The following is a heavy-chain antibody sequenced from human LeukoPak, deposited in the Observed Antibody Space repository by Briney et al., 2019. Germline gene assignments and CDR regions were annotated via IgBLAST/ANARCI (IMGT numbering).Heavy chain of an antibody. Sequence: RSLSPSSTALGFTLTSYRFPWGGQPPGKGLVWVSRINTDGSTTTYPDSVKGRFTISRDNPKNTLYLQMNSLRAEDTAVYYCAVVGYHECCGLFHLAYWGQGTLVTVSS. CDR1: GFTLTSYR. V-gene: IGHV3-74*01. D-gene: IGHD3-22*01. CDR2: INTDGSTT. J-gene: IGHJ4*02. CDR3: AVVGYHECCGLFHLAY.